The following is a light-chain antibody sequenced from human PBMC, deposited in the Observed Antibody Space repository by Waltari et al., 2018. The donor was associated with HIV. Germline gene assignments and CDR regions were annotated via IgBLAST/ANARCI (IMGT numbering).Light chain of an antibody. J-gene: IGLJ2*01. CDR3: TSYASSSSLL. V-gene: IGLV2-8*01. CDR1: SSDVGAYKY. CDR2: EVT. Sequence: QSALTQPPSASGSPGQSVTISCTGTSSDVGAYKYVSWYQQHPGKAPKLMIYEVTKRPSGVPDRFSGSKSGNTASLTVSGLQAEDEADYYCTSYASSSSLLFGGGTKLTVL.